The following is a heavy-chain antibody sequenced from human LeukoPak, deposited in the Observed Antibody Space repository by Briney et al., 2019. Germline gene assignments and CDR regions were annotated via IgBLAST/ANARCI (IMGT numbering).Heavy chain of an antibody. CDR2: ISSSSSYI. Sequence: GGSLRLTCAGSGFTFSNYAMNWVRQAPGKGLEWVSSISSSSSYIYYADSVKGRFTISRDNAKNSLYLQMNSLRAEDTAVYYCASITHPIAAAGVDYWGQGTLVTVSS. J-gene: IGHJ4*02. D-gene: IGHD6-13*01. CDR3: ASITHPIAAAGVDY. CDR1: GFTFSNYA. V-gene: IGHV3-21*01.